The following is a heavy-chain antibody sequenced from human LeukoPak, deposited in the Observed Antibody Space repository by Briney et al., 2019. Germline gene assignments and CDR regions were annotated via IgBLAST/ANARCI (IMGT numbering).Heavy chain of an antibody. CDR3: ARGVGGRY. CDR2: ISYDGSNK. CDR1: GFTFSSYA. J-gene: IGHJ4*02. Sequence: GGSLRLSCAASGFTFSSYAMHWVRQAPGKGLEWVAVISYDGSNKYYADSVKGRFTISRDNSKNTLYLQMNSLRAEDTAVYYCARGVGGRYWGQGTLLTVSS. V-gene: IGHV3-30*04.